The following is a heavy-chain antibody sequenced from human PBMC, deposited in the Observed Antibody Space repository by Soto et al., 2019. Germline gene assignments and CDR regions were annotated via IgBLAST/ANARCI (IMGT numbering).Heavy chain of an antibody. D-gene: IGHD5-18*01. CDR3: AKDWTVDTAMVNWYFDL. V-gene: IGHV3-23*01. J-gene: IGHJ2*01. Sequence: GESLKISCAASGFTFSSYAMSWVRQAPGKGLEWVSAISGSGGSTYYADSVKGRFTISRDNSKNTLYLQMNSLRAEDTAVYYCAKDWTVDTAMVNWYFDLWGRGTLVTVSS. CDR1: GFTFSSYA. CDR2: ISGSGGST.